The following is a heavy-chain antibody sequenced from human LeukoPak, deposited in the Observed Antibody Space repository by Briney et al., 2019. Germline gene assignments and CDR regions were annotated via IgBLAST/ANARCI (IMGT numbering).Heavy chain of an antibody. CDR3: ARDHYYDSSGPGLGGDY. D-gene: IGHD3-22*01. CDR1: GYTFTSYY. CDR2: INPSGGST. J-gene: IGHJ4*02. V-gene: IGHV1-46*01. Sequence: AASVKVSCKASGYTFTSYYMHWVRQAPGQGLEWMGIINPSGGSTSYAQKFQARVTMTRDTSTSTAYMELSSLRSEDTAVYYCARDHYYDSSGPGLGGDYWGQGTLVTVPS.